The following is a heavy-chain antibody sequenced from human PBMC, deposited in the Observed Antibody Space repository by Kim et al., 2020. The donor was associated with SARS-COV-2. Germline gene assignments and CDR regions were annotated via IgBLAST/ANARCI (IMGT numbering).Heavy chain of an antibody. Sequence: ASVKVSCKASGYTITDYYIHWVRQAPGQGLQWMGRIDPKTGDTIYAQKFQGRVTMTRDTSSNTAYMELNSLTSDDTGVYYCVGIRARGGQGTLVTVST. V-gene: IGHV1-2*05. CDR3: VGIRAR. J-gene: IGHJ4*02. CDR1: GYTITDYY. CDR2: IDPKTGDT.